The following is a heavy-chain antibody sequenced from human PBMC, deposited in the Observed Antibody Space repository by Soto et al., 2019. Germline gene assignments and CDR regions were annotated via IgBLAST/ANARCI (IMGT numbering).Heavy chain of an antibody. J-gene: IGHJ4*02. CDR1: GDSMSSGDYY. CDR3: ARDAPGAAPY. D-gene: IGHD6-13*01. Sequence: QVQLQESGPGLVKPSQTLSLTCTVSGDSMSSGDYYWNWIRQHPEKGLEWIGYINYRGTTFYNPSLKSRIAISADTSKNQFSLRLTSVTAADTAMYGCARDAPGAAPYWGQGTLVTVSS. CDR2: INYRGTT. V-gene: IGHV4-31*03.